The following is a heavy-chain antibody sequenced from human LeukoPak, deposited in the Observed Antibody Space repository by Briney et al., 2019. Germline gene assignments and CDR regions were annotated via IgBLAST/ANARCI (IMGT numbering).Heavy chain of an antibody. CDR1: GFTFSSYA. V-gene: IGHV3-30-3*02. D-gene: IGHD5-18*01. Sequence: PGGSLRLSCAASGFTFSSYAMHWVRQAPGKGLEWVAVISYDGSNKYYADSVKGRFTISRDNSKNTLYLQMNSLRAEDTAVYYCAKYTRYIYDYGGFFDYWGQGTLVTVSS. J-gene: IGHJ4*02. CDR3: AKYTRYIYDYGGFFDY. CDR2: ISYDGSNK.